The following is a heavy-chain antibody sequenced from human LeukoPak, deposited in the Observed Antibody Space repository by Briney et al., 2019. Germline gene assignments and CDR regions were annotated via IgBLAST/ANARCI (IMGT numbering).Heavy chain of an antibody. CDR2: ISYDGSSK. Sequence: GRSLRLSCAASGFTFSSYAMHWVRQAPGKGLEGVAVISYDGSSKYYADSVKGRFTISRDNSKNTLYLQMNSLRAEDTAVYYCARDLGLELLYFDYWGQGTLVTVSS. V-gene: IGHV3-30*01. CDR3: ARDLGLELLYFDY. J-gene: IGHJ4*02. CDR1: GFTFSSYA. D-gene: IGHD1-7*01.